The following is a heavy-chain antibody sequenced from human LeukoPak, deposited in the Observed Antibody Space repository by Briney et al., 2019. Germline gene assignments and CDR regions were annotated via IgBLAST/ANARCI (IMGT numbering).Heavy chain of an antibody. CDR1: GFTFSNYA. CDR2: ISYDGSNK. V-gene: IGHV3-30-3*01. D-gene: IGHD3-22*01. J-gene: IGHJ4*02. CDR3: ARGGYYYDSSGYYLFDY. Sequence: GGSLRLSCAASGFTFSNYALSWVRQAPGKGLEWVAVISYDGSNKYYADSVKGRFTISRDNSKNTLYLQMNSLRAEDTAVYYCARGGYYYDSSGYYLFDYWGQGTLVTVSS.